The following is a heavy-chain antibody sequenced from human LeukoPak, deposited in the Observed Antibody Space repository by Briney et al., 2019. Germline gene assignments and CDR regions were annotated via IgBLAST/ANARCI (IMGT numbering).Heavy chain of an antibody. CDR1: GYTFTGYY. CDR3: ARTGGYTYGGIDY. CDR2: INPNSGGT. D-gene: IGHD5-18*01. V-gene: IGHV1-2*06. J-gene: IGHJ4*02. Sequence: ASVKVSCKASGYTFTGYYMHWVRQAPGQGLEWMGRINPNSGGTNYAQKFQGRVTMTRDTSTSTVYMEVSSLRSEDTAVYYCARTGGYTYGGIDYWGQGTLVTVSS.